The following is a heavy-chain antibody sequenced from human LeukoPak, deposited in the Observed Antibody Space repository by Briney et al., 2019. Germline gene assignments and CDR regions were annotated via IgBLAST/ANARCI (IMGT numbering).Heavy chain of an antibody. CDR1: GGCISSSGYY. CDR2: IYYSGST. D-gene: IGHD6-19*01. Sequence: PSETLSLTCTVSGGCISSSGYYWNWIRQPPAKGLEWIGYIYYSGSTYYNPSLKIRVTITVNPSKNQFSLKLSSVTAADTAVYYCAREGVAVAGKGFDYYYGMDVWGQGTTVTVSS. J-gene: IGHJ6*02. CDR3: AREGVAVAGKGFDYYYGMDV. V-gene: IGHV4-31*03.